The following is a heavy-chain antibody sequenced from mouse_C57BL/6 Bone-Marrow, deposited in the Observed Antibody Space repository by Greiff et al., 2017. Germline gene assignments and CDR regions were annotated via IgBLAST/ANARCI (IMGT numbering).Heavy chain of an antibody. CDR1: GFTFSSYA. J-gene: IGHJ4*01. CDR2: ISDGGSYT. V-gene: IGHV5-4*01. CDR3: ARDQVTRAMDY. Sequence: DVHLVESGGGLVKPGGSLKLSCAASGFTFSSYAMSWVRQTPEKRLEWVATISDGGSYTYYPDNVKGRFTISRDNAKNNLYLQMSHLKSEDTAMYYCARDQVTRAMDYWGQGTSVTVSS. D-gene: IGHD2-13*01.